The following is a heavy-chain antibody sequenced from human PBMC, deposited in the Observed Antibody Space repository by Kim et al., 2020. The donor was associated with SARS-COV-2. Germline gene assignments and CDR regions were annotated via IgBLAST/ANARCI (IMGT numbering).Heavy chain of an antibody. CDR3: ARGDCSGGSCYNLDDYYGMDV. CDR2: LSAYNGNT. Sequence: ASVKVSCKASGYTFTSYGISWVRQAPGQGLEWMGWLSAYNGNTNYAQKLQGRVTMTTDTSTSTAYMELRSLRSDDTVVYYCARGDCSGGSCYNLDDYYGMDVWGQGTTVTVSS. D-gene: IGHD2-15*01. CDR1: GYTFTSYG. V-gene: IGHV1-18*01. J-gene: IGHJ6*02.